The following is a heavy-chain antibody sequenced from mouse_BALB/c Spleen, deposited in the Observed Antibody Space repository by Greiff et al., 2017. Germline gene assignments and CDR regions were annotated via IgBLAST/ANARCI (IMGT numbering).Heavy chain of an antibody. V-gene: IGHV5-17*02. CDR3: ARHGNFDY. D-gene: IGHD2-1*01. J-gene: IGHJ2*01. CDR2: ISSGSSTI. CDR1: GFTFSSFG. Sequence: EVQVVESGGGLVQPGGSRKLSCAASGFTFSSFGMHWVRQAPEKGLEWVAYISSGSSTIYYADTVKGRFTISRDNPKNTLFLQMTSLRSEDTAMYYCARHGNFDYWGQGTTLTVSS.